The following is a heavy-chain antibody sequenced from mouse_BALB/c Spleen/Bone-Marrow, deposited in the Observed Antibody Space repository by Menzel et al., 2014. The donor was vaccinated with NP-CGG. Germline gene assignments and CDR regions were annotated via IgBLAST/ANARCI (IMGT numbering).Heavy chain of an antibody. J-gene: IGHJ3*01. V-gene: IGHV5-9-2*01. D-gene: IGHD2-4*01. Sequence: EVQLVESGGGSVKPGGSLKLSCAASGFNFSSYGVSWVRQTPEKRLEWVASISGGGSYTYFPDSVKGRITISRDNAKNNLYLQMSSLRSEDTALYYCARHDYDWFAYWGQGTLVTVSA. CDR1: GFNFSSYG. CDR3: ARHDYDWFAY. CDR2: ISGGGSYT.